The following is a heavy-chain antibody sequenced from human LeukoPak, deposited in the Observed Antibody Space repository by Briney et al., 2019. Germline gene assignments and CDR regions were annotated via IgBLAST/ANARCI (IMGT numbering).Heavy chain of an antibody. CDR3: ATDFWSGTNIIDY. Sequence: SETLSLTCAVYGGSFSGYYWSWIRQPPGKGLEWIGNIYHNGSTDYNPSLESRVTISVDTSKNQFSLKLSSVTAADTAVYYCATDFWSGTNIIDYWGQGTLVTVSS. CDR2: IYHNGST. CDR1: GGSFSGYY. D-gene: IGHD3-3*01. J-gene: IGHJ4*02. V-gene: IGHV4-34*01.